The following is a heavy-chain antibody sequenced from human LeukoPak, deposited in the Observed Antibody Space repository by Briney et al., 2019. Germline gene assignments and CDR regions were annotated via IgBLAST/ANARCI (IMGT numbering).Heavy chain of an antibody. D-gene: IGHD3-22*01. Sequence: PGGSLRLSCTASGFTFSTYGMHWVRQAPGKGLEWVTLISYDGSTKYYSDSAKGRFTLSRDNSKNTLYLQMNSLRAEDTAVYYCARVVITEGLFDYWGQGTLVTVSS. CDR2: ISYDGSTK. V-gene: IGHV3-30*03. CDR3: ARVVITEGLFDY. CDR1: GFTFSTYG. J-gene: IGHJ4*02.